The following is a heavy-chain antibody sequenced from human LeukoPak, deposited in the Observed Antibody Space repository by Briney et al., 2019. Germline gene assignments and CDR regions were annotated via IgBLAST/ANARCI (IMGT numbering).Heavy chain of an antibody. D-gene: IGHD3-10*01. CDR2: ISNSSDYI. CDR1: GFTFSTYS. V-gene: IGHV3-21*06. CDR3: ARGRSITILRGVAISDGFDI. J-gene: IGHJ3*02. Sequence: PGGSLRLSCAASGFTFSTYSMNWVRQAPGKGLEWVSSISNSSDYIYYAGSLKGRFTISRDNAKNSLYLHMNSLRPDDTAVYYCARGRSITILRGVAISDGFDIWGQGTKVTVS.